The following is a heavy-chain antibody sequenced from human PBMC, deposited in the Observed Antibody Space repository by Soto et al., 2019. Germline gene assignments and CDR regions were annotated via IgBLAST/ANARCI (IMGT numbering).Heavy chain of an antibody. Sequence: QVQLVQSGAEVKKPGSSVKVSCKASGGTFSSYAISWVRQAPGQGLEWMGGIIPIFGTANYAQKFQGRVTITADESTSTAYMELSSLRSEDTAVYYCARDRGKLGYCSGGSCFTATSFDYWGQGTLVTVSS. V-gene: IGHV1-69*01. CDR2: IIPIFGTA. D-gene: IGHD2-15*01. J-gene: IGHJ4*02. CDR1: GGTFSSYA. CDR3: ARDRGKLGYCSGGSCFTATSFDY.